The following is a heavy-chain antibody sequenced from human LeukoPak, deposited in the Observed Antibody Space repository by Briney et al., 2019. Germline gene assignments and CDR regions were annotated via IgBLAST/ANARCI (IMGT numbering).Heavy chain of an antibody. V-gene: IGHV1-2*02. Sequence: ASVKVSCKASGYTFTGYYMHWVRQAPGQGLEWMGWINPNSGGTNYAQKFQGRVTMTRDTSISTAYMELSRLRSDDTAVYYCARAAGKSSSWVAEGWFDPWGQGTLVTVSS. J-gene: IGHJ5*02. D-gene: IGHD6-13*01. CDR1: GYTFTGYY. CDR3: ARAAGKSSSWVAEGWFDP. CDR2: INPNSGGT.